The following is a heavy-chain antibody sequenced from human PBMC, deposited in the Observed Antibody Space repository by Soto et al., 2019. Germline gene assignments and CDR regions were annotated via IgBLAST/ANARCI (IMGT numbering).Heavy chain of an antibody. J-gene: IGHJ5*02. Sequence: EAQLVESGGSLVQPGGSLRLSCAASGFTVSTNDMSWVRQAPGKGLEWVSVIYSGGRTYYTDSVRGRFTISRDKSNNTVYLQMNSRRTEDTAVYYCARDPTGGYGPYNWFDPWGQGTLVTVSS. CDR3: ARDPTGGYGPYNWFDP. D-gene: IGHD5-12*01. V-gene: IGHV3-66*01. CDR2: IYSGGRT. CDR1: GFTVSTND.